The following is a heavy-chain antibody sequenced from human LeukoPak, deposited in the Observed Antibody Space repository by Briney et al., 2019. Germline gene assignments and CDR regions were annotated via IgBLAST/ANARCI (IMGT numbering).Heavy chain of an antibody. CDR3: ARSDYGGNSRPPSTFDY. CDR1: GASISSYY. V-gene: IGHV4-4*07. J-gene: IGHJ4*02. D-gene: IGHD4-23*01. Sequence: SETLSLTCTVSGASISSYYWNWIRQPAGKGLEWIGRMYYSGSINYNPSLKSRVTMSIDTSKNQFSLKLSSVTAADTAVYYCARSDYGGNSRPPSTFDYWGQGTLVTVSS. CDR2: MYYSGSI.